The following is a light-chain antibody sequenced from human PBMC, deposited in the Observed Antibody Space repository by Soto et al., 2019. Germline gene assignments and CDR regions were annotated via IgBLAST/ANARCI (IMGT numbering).Light chain of an antibody. CDR3: QQYNSYSWT. J-gene: IGKJ1*01. Sequence: DIQMTQSPSTLSASVGDRVTITCRASQSISSWLAWYQQKPGKAPKLLIYKASSLESGVPSRYSGRGSGTEFTLTISSLQPDDFASYDCQQYNSYSWTFGQGTKVEIK. CDR1: QSISSW. V-gene: IGKV1-5*03. CDR2: KAS.